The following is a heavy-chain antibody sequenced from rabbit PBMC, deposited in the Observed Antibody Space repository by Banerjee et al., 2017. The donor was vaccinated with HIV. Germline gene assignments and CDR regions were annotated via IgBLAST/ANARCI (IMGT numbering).Heavy chain of an antibody. D-gene: IGHD6-1*01. CDR1: GFTFSTTYY. J-gene: IGHJ4*01. CDR3: ARGGYGGHAYAKDL. CDR2: IYAGSST. Sequence: QSLEESGGDLVKPGGTLTLTCTVSGFTFSTTYYMSWVRQAPGKGLEWIGTIYAGSSTYYASWAKGRFTISKTSSTTVTLQMTSLTAADTATYFCARGGYGGHAYAKDLWGPGTLVTVS. V-gene: IGHV1S40*01.